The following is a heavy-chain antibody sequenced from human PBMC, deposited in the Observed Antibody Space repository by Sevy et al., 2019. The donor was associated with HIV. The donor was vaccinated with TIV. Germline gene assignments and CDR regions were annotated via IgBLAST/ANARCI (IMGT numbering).Heavy chain of an antibody. CDR3: ARRPRNKYTVFGEYYFDY. CDR2: FYYSGST. V-gene: IGHV4-39*01. D-gene: IGHD3-3*01. CDR1: GDSMSSSSHY. Sequence: TLSLTCTVSGDSMSSSSHYWGWIRQSPGKGLEWIGSFYYSGSTYYSPSLKSRVTISVDTSKNQFSLKLNSVSAADTAVYYCARRPRNKYTVFGEYYFDYWGQGTLVTVSS. J-gene: IGHJ4*02.